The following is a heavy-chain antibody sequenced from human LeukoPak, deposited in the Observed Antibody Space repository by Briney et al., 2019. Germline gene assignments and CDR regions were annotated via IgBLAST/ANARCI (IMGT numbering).Heavy chain of an antibody. CDR2: IYYSGST. Sequence: SETLSLTCTVSGGSISSSSYYWGWIRQPPGKGLEWIGSIYYSGSTYYNPSLKSRVTISVDTSKNQFSLKLSSVTAADTAVYYCARCERGYYSGVYHCWGQGTLVTVSS. D-gene: IGHD3-22*01. CDR3: ARCERGYYSGVYHC. J-gene: IGHJ4*02. CDR1: GGSISSSSYY. V-gene: IGHV4-39*01.